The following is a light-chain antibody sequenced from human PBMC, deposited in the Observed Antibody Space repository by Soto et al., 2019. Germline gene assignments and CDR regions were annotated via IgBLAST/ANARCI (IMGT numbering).Light chain of an antibody. CDR2: DND. Sequence: QSVLTQPLSVSAAPGQKVTISCSGSSSNIGNNYVFWYQQLPGTAPKLLIYDNDKRPSGIPDRFSGSKSGTSATLGITGIPAGAEADHYCATWARSRSVGVFGGGNKLPVL. J-gene: IGLJ3*02. V-gene: IGLV1-51*01. CDR1: SSNIGNNY. CDR3: ATWARSRSVGV.